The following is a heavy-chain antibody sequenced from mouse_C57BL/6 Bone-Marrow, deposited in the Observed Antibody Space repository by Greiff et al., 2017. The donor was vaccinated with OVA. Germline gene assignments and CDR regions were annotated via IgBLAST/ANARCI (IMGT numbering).Heavy chain of an antibody. CDR2: ISDGGSYT. D-gene: IGHD1-1*01. J-gene: IGHJ3*01. V-gene: IGHV5-4*01. CDR3: ARERAHYYGSGAY. CDR1: GFTFSSYA. Sequence: EVKLVESGGGLVKPGGSLKLSCAASGFTFSSYAMSWVRQTPEKRLEWVATISDGGSYTYYPDNVKGRFTISRDNAKNNLYLQMSHLKSEDTAMYYCARERAHYYGSGAYWGQGTLVTVSA.